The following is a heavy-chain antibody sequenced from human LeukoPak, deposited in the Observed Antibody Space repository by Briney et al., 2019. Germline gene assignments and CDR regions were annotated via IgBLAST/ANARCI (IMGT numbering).Heavy chain of an antibody. Sequence: ASVKVSCTAFGYTFTNYAVNWVRQAPGQRLQWMGWINAGNANTKYSQEFHGRVTIIRDTSASTVYMELSSLRSEDMAVYYCARGIWSSHSVGYYFDFWGQGTLVTVSS. CDR3: ARGIWSSHSVGYYFDF. CDR2: INAGNANT. D-gene: IGHD5/OR15-5a*01. V-gene: IGHV1-3*03. CDR1: GYTFTNYA. J-gene: IGHJ4*02.